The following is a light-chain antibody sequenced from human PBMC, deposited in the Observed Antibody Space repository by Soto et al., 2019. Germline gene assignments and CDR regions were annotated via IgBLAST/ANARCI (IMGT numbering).Light chain of an antibody. J-gene: IGKJ5*01. CDR2: DAS. V-gene: IGKV1-13*02. CDR1: QGISSA. CDR3: PQFNSYPIT. Sequence: AIQLTQSPSSLSASVGDRVTITCRASQGISSALAWYQQKPGKAPKLLIYDASSLESGVPSRFSGSGSGTDFTLTISSLQPEDFATYYSPQFNSYPITSGQGTRLEIK.